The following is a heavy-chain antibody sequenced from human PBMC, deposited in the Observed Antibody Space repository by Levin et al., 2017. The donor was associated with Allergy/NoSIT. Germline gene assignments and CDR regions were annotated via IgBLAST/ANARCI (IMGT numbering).Heavy chain of an antibody. Sequence: GASVKVSCKASGYTFTSYYMHWVRQAPGQGLEWMGIINPSGGSTSYAQKFQGRVTMTRDTSTSTVYMELSSLRSEDTAVYYCARDWGKRRGASTVYYYYYMDVWGKGTTVTVSS. CDR3: ARDWGKRRGASTVYYYYYMDV. CDR2: INPSGGST. J-gene: IGHJ6*03. CDR1: GYTFTSYY. D-gene: IGHD3-16*01. V-gene: IGHV1-46*01.